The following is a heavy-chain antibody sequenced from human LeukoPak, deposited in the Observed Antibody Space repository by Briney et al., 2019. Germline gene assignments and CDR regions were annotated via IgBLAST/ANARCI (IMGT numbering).Heavy chain of an antibody. CDR3: ARAGSYPGRNWFDP. J-gene: IGHJ5*02. V-gene: IGHV4-31*03. D-gene: IGHD3-10*01. Sequence: SETLSLTCTVSGGSISSGGYYWSWIRQHPGKGLEWIGYIYYSGGTYYNPSLKSRVTISVDTSKNQFSLKLSSVTAADTAVYYCARAGSYPGRNWFDPWGQGTLVTVSS. CDR1: GGSISSGGYY. CDR2: IYYSGGT.